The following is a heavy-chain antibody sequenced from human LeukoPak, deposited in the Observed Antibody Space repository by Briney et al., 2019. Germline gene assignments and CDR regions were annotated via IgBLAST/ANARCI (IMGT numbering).Heavy chain of an antibody. Sequence: SQTLSLTCAISGDSVSSNSAAWSWIRQPPGKGLEWIGEINHSGSTNYNPSLKSRVTISVDTSKNQFSLKLSSVTAADTAVYYCASRAVLLWFGDHAFDIWGQGTMVTVSS. D-gene: IGHD3-10*01. J-gene: IGHJ3*02. V-gene: IGHV4-34*01. CDR2: INHSGST. CDR1: GDSVSSNSAA. CDR3: ASRAVLLWFGDHAFDI.